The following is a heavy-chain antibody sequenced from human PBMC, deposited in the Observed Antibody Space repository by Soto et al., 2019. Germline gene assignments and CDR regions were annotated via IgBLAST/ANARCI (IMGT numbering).Heavy chain of an antibody. CDR3: ARHLPTGGGGSSSGAFDV. D-gene: IGHD6-6*01. J-gene: IGHJ3*01. V-gene: IGHV3-23*01. CDR2: INGASVGP. Sequence: EVQLLESGGGLVQPGGSLRLSCAASGFTFSSYVMSWVRQAPGKGLEWVSVINGASVGPEYADSVKGRFTISRDNSKNTLYVQMNFLSADDTAVYFCARHLPTGGGGSSSGAFDVWGQGTMVTVSS. CDR1: GFTFSSYV.